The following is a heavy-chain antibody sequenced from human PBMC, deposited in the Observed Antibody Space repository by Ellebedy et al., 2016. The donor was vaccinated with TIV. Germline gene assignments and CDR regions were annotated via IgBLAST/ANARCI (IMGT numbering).Heavy chain of an antibody. CDR3: ARDGYYYGMDV. D-gene: IGHD6-13*01. J-gene: IGHJ6*02. CDR2: IRYDGSDE. V-gene: IGHV3-30*02. CDR1: GFSFLSHG. Sequence: PGGSLRLSCAASGFSFLSHGMYLARQAPGKGLEWVAFIRYDGSDEFYAGSVRGRFTVSRDNSKDTLYLQMNSLRTEDTAVYYCARDGYYYGMDVWGQGTAVTVSS.